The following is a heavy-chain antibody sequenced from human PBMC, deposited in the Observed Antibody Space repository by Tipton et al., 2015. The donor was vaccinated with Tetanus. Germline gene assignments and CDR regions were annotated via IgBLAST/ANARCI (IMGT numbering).Heavy chain of an antibody. J-gene: IGHJ5*02. CDR3: ARGPFAYDR. V-gene: IGHV4-30-4*08. CDR2: FHHSGST. Sequence: TLSLTCSVSGGSISSGDYFWSWIRQLPGKGLECLGNFHHSGSTYYDPSLKSRLTISVDTSKDQFSLKLSSVVAADTAVYYCARGPFAYDRWGQGALVTVSS. CDR1: GGSISSGDYF.